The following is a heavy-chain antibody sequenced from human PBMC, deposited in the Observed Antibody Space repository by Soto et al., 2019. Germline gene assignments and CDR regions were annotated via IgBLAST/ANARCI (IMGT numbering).Heavy chain of an antibody. J-gene: IGHJ6*02. CDR1: GFTFSNEN. Sequence: PGGSLRLSCPASGFTFSNENMSWVRQVPGKGLEWVSGISGGGSYIFYADSVQGRFSISRDNPKNSLFLEMNSLRVEDTAVYYCARDSDCHSTSCFFPPHVWGQGTTVTVPS. CDR3: ARDSDCHSTSCFFPPHV. D-gene: IGHD2-2*01. V-gene: IGHV3-21*06. CDR2: ISGGGSYI.